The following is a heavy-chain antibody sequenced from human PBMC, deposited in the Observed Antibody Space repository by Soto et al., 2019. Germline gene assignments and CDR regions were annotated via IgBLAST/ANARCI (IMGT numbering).Heavy chain of an antibody. Sequence: GGSQILSCAASGFTFSSYWMHWVRQAPGEGLVWVSRINIDGSSTNYADSVKGRFTISRDNAKNTLYLQMNSLRAEDTAIYYCARFRVPIWGQGTMVTVSS. CDR2: INIDGSST. D-gene: IGHD3-3*01. J-gene: IGHJ3*02. V-gene: IGHV3-74*01. CDR3: ARFRVPI. CDR1: GFTFSSYW.